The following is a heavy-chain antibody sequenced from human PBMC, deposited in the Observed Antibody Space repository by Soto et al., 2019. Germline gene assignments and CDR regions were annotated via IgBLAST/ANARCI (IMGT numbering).Heavy chain of an antibody. D-gene: IGHD4-4*01. J-gene: IGHJ4*02. V-gene: IGHV1-3*01. CDR2: INGVNGNT. CDR1: GYTFRAYS. Sequence: QVQVVQSGAEVNKPGASVKVSCKASGYTFRAYSMNWVRQAPGQRREWMGWINGVNGNTEYSQTFQGRVTITRDTSASIAYMELSSLRPEDTAVYYCARGSNAGLDYWGQGTLVTVSS. CDR3: ARGSNAGLDY.